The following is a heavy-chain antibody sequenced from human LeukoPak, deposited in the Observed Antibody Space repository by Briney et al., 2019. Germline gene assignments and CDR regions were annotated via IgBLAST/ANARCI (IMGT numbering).Heavy chain of an antibody. J-gene: IGHJ5*02. V-gene: IGHV4-59*01. D-gene: IGHD1-1*01. Sequence: SETLSLTCTVSGGSISSYYWSWIRQPPGKGLEWIGYIYYSGSTNYNPSLKSRVTISVDTSKNQFSLKLSSVTAADTAVYYCAGRYNWNDEGWFDPWGQGTLATVSS. CDR2: IYYSGST. CDR1: GGSISSYY. CDR3: AGRYNWNDEGWFDP.